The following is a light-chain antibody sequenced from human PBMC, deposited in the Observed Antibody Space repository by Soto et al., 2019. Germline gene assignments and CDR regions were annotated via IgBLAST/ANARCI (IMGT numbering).Light chain of an antibody. J-gene: IGKJ5*01. CDR2: KVS. Sequence: DVVMTPSPLSLPVTLGQPASISCRSSQSLVHSDGIAYFSWFQQRPGRSPRRLIYKVSNRDSGVPARFSGSGSGTDFALKISRVEAEDVGVYYCMQGTHWPITFGQGTRLEIK. V-gene: IGKV2-30*02. CDR3: MQGTHWPIT. CDR1: QSLVHSDGIAY.